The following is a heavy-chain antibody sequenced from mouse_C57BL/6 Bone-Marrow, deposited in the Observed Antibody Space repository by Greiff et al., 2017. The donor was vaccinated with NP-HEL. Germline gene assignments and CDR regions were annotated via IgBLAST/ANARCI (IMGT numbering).Heavy chain of an antibody. CDR3: ARRVLTTVVAPFAY. J-gene: IGHJ3*01. CDR2: IYPRSGNT. CDR1: GYTFTSYG. V-gene: IGHV1-81*01. D-gene: IGHD1-1*01. Sequence: VQLKESGAELARPGASVKLSCKASGYTFTSYGISWVKQRTGQGLEWIGEIYPRSGNTYYNEKFKGKATLTADKSSSTAYMELRSLTSEDSAVYFCARRVLTTVVAPFAYWGQGTLVTVSA.